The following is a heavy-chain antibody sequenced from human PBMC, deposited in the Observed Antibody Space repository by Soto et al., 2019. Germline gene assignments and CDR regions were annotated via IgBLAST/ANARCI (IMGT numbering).Heavy chain of an antibody. V-gene: IGHV5-10-1*01. CDR1: GYSFTSYW. CDR3: ARLGGSKHSVTAKEVDYYYYGMDV. J-gene: IGHJ6*02. Sequence: GESLKISCKGSGYSFTSYWISWVRQMPGKGLEWMGRIDPSDSYTNYSPSFQGHVTISADKSISTAYLQWSSLKASDTAMYYCARLGGSKHSVTAKEVDYYYYGMDVWGQGTTVTVPS. CDR2: IDPSDSYT. D-gene: IGHD3-3*01.